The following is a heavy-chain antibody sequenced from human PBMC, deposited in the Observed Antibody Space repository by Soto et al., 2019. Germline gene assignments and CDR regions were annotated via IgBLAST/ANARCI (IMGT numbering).Heavy chain of an antibody. J-gene: IGHJ6*02. CDR3: ARDRAGYYDSSGYPNYGMDV. CDR1: D. D-gene: IGHD3-22*01. V-gene: IGHV4-30-4*01. CDR2: IYYSGST. Sequence: DWSWIRQPPGKGLEWIGYIYYSGSTYYNPSLKSRVTISVDTSKNQFSLKLSSVTAADTAVYYCARDRAGYYDSSGYPNYGMDVWGQGTTVTVSS.